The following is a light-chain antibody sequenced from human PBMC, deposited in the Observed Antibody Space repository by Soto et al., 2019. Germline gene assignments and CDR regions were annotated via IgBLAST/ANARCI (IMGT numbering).Light chain of an antibody. J-gene: IGLJ3*02. CDR1: SSNIGKNY. CDR2: END. Sequence: QLVLTQPPSVSAAPGQKVTISCSGSSSNIGKNYVSWYQQLPGTAPRLLIYENDIRPSGIPDRFSGSKSGTAATLGITGLQTGDEADYYCGTWDSDLSAGVFGGGTKLTVL. V-gene: IGLV1-51*02. CDR3: GTWDSDLSAGV.